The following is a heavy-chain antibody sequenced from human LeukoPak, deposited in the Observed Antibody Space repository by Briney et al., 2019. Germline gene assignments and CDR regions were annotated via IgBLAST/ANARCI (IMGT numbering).Heavy chain of an antibody. J-gene: IGHJ5*02. D-gene: IGHD3-3*01. CDR2: IYTSGST. CDR1: GGSISSYY. V-gene: IGHV4-4*07. Sequence: SETLSLTCTVSGGSISSYYWSWIRQPAGKGLEWIGRIYTSGSTNYNPSLKSRVTVSVDTSKNQFSLKLSSVTAADTAVYYCARDLPYDFWSGRFDPWGQGTLVTVSS. CDR3: ARDLPYDFWSGRFDP.